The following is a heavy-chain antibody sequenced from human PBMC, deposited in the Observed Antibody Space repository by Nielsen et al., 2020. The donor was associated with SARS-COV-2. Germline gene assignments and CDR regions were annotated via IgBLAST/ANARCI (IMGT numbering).Heavy chain of an antibody. CDR2: INTNTGNP. CDR1: GYTFTSYA. CDR3: ARGTHILTGYYSWFDP. D-gene: IGHD3-9*01. Sequence: ASVKVSCKASGYTFTSYAMNWVRQAPGQGLEWMGWINTNTGNPTYAQGFTGRFVFSLDTSVSTAYLQISSLKAEDTAVYYCARGTHILTGYYSWFDPWGQGTLVTVSS. V-gene: IGHV7-4-1*02. J-gene: IGHJ5*02.